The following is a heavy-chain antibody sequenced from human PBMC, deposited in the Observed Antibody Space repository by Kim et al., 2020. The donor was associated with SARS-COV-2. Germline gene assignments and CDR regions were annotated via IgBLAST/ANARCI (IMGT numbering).Heavy chain of an antibody. D-gene: IGHD3-22*01. V-gene: IGHV3-21*01. CDR3: ARDLGPVVVITGMDV. CDR2: ISSSSSYI. Sequence: GGSLRLSCAASGFTFSSYSMNWVRQAPGKGLEWVSSISSSSSYIYYADSVKGRFTISRDNAKNSLYLQMNSLRAEDTAVYYCARDLGPVVVITGMDVWGQGTTVTVSS. J-gene: IGHJ6*02. CDR1: GFTFSSYS.